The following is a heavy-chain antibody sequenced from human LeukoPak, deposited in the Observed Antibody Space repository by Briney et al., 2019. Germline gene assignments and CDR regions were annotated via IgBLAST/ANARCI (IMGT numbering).Heavy chain of an antibody. CDR2: ISSSSSCI. CDR1: GFTFSSYS. J-gene: IGHJ6*02. V-gene: IGHV3-21*01. Sequence: GGSLRLSCAASGFTFSSYSMNWVRQAPGKGLEWVSSISSSSSCIYYADSVKGRFTISRDNAKNSLYLQMNSLRAEDTAVYYCARDWNPYDFWSGFAREMDVWGQGTTVTVSS. CDR3: ARDWNPYDFWSGFAREMDV. D-gene: IGHD3-3*01.